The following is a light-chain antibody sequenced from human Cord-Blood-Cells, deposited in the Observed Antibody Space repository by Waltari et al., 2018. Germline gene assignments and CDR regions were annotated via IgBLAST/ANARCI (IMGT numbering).Light chain of an antibody. CDR2: AAS. Sequence: DIQMTQSPSSLPASVGDNVTITCRASQGISNHLAWYQQKPGKVPKLLIYAASTWQSGVPSRFSGSGSGTDFTLTISSLQPEDVATYYCQKYNSAPRTFGQGTKVEIK. J-gene: IGKJ1*01. V-gene: IGKV1-27*01. CDR3: QKYNSAPRT. CDR1: QGISNH.